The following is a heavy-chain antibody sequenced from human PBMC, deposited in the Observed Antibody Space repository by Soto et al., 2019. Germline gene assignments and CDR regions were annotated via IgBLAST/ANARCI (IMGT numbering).Heavy chain of an antibody. J-gene: IGHJ6*03. V-gene: IGHV1-69*08. D-gene: IGHD2-15*01. CDR1: GDTFTTHT. CDR2: IIPLLGLT. CDR3: AKDQYCNVATCFGDPDI. Sequence: QVQLLQSGAEVKKPGSSVKVSCHASGDTFTTHTITWVRQAPGQGLEWVGRIIPLLGLTDYAQKFQGRVVITADKSPSTHYMVLSSLSFEDTALDYCAKDQYCNVATCFGDPDIWGTGTAVTVSS.